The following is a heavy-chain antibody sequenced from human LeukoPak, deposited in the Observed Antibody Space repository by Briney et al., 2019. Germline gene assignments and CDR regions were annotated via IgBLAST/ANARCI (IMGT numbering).Heavy chain of an antibody. CDR3: ARTIEMATISYFDY. J-gene: IGHJ4*02. Sequence: PGGSLRLSCAASRFTFSNYGMSWVRQAPGKGLEWVSGIGSSGGSTYYADSVKGRFTISKDNAKNSLYLQMNSLRAGDTAVYYCARTIEMATISYFDYWGQGTLVTVSS. V-gene: IGHV3-23*01. D-gene: IGHD5-24*01. CDR1: RFTFSNYG. CDR2: IGSSGGST.